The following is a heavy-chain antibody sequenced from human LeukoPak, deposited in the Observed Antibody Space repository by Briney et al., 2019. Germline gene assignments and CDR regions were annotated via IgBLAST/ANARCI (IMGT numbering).Heavy chain of an antibody. J-gene: IGHJ4*02. Sequence: GGSLRLSCAASGFTFSSYAMSWVRQAPGKGLEWVSGISGSGGSTYYADSVKGRFTVSRDNSKNTLFLQMNSLRAEDTAVYYCARDSVVTMVRGVFDYWGQGTLVTVSS. D-gene: IGHD3-10*01. CDR1: GFTFSSYA. V-gene: IGHV3-23*01. CDR3: ARDSVVTMVRGVFDY. CDR2: ISGSGGST.